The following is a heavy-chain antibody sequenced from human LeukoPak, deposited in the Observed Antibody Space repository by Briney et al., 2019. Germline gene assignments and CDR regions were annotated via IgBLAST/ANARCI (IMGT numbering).Heavy chain of an antibody. D-gene: IGHD4-17*01. J-gene: IGHJ6*03. CDR1: GFTFSSYE. CDR3: AKGYDYEIYYYYYYMDV. Sequence: PGGSLRLPCTASGFTFSSYEMNWVRQAPGKGLEWVSYIWSDGSTIFYADSVKGRFTISRDNAKNSLYLQMNSLRAEDTAVYYCAKGYDYEIYYYYYYMDVWGKGTTVTVSS. CDR2: IWSDGSTI. V-gene: IGHV3-48*03.